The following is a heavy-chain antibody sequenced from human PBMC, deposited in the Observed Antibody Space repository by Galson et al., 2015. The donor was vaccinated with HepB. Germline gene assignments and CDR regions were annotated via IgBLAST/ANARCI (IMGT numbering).Heavy chain of an antibody. CDR1: GYTFTSYY. J-gene: IGHJ4*02. V-gene: IGHV1-46*03. CDR3: ARADISGWFLRDY. CDR2: INPSDNYT. Sequence: SVKVSCKASGYTFTSYYIHWVRQAPGHGLEWMGIINPSDNYTSYPQKFQGRVTMTRDTSTSTVYMELTSLRSEDTAVYYCARADISGWFLRDYWGQGTLVTVSS. D-gene: IGHD6-19*01.